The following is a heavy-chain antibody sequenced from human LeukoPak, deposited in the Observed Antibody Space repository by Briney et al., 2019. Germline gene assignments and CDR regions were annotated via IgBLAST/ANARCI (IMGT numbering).Heavy chain of an antibody. D-gene: IGHD6-13*01. CDR2: ISGSGGST. J-gene: IGHJ3*02. V-gene: IGHV3-23*01. CDR1: GFTFSSYA. Sequence: GGSLRLSCAASGFTFSSYAMSWVRQAPGKGLEWVSAISGSGGSTYYADSVEGRFTISRDNSKNTLYLQMNSLRAEDTAVYYCAKFSGSWYGAFDIWGQGTMVTVSS. CDR3: AKFSGSWYGAFDI.